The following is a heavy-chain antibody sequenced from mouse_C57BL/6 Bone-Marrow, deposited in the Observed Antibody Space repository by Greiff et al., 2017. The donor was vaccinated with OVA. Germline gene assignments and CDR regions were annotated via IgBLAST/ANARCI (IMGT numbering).Heavy chain of an antibody. V-gene: IGHV1-85*01. Sequence: VKLQESGPELVKPGASVKLSCKASGYTFTSYDINWVKQRPGQGLEWIGWIYPRDGSTKYNERFKGKATLTVDTSSSTAYMELHSLTSEDSAVYLCARSAIYYYGSSYDYWGQGTTLTVSS. CDR3: ARSAIYYYGSSYDY. CDR1: GYTFTSYD. J-gene: IGHJ2*01. D-gene: IGHD1-1*01. CDR2: IYPRDGST.